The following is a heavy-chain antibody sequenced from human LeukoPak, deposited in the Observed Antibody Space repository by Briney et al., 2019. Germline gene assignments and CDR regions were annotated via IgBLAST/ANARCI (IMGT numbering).Heavy chain of an antibody. CDR3: ARGGGSGSYWGNYYGMDV. Sequence: GGSLRLSCAASGFTFSSYGMHWVRQAPGKGLEWVSVIWYDGSNEYHAESVKGRFTISRDNSKNTLYLQMNSLRAEDTAVYYCARGGGSGSYWGNYYGMDVWGQGTTVTVSS. J-gene: IGHJ6*02. CDR1: GFTFSSYG. D-gene: IGHD3-10*01. V-gene: IGHV3-33*01. CDR2: IWYDGSNE.